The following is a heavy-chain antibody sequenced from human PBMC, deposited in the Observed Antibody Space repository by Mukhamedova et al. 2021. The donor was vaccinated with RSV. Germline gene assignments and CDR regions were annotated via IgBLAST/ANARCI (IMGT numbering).Heavy chain of an antibody. Sequence: EWVSAISGSGGSTYYADSVKGRFTISRDNSKNTLYLQMNSLRAEDTAVYYCAKDSSGRFDYWGQGTLVTVSS. D-gene: IGHD1-26*01. CDR2: ISGSGGST. J-gene: IGHJ4*02. CDR3: AKDSSGRFDY. V-gene: IGHV3-23*01.